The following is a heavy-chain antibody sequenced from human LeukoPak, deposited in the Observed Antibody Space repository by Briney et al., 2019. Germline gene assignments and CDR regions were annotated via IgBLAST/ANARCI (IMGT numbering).Heavy chain of an antibody. J-gene: IGHJ3*01. V-gene: IGHV4-39*07. Sequence: SETLSLTCTVSSGSISTSNYYWGWVRQPPGKALEWFGNSGSTYYSPSLKSRVTISLDTSRNQFSLKLNSVTAADTAVYYCAKSNGYGLIDIWGQGTMVTVSS. CDR3: AKSNGYGLIDI. CDR2: SGST. D-gene: IGHD3-10*01. CDR1: SGSISTSNYY.